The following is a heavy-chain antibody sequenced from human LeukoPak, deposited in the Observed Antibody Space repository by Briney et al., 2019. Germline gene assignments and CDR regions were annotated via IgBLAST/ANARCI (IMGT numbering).Heavy chain of an antibody. J-gene: IGHJ6*02. D-gene: IGHD3-10*01. V-gene: IGHV3-33*01. CDR2: IWYDGSNK. CDR3: ARDSLGFGEPYYYYGMDV. Sequence: GRSLRLSCAASGFTFSSYGMHWVRQAPGKGLEWVAVIWYDGSNKYYADSVKGRFTISRDNSKNTLYLQMSSLRAEDTAVYYCARDSLGFGEPYYYYGMDVWGQGTTVTVSS. CDR1: GFTFSSYG.